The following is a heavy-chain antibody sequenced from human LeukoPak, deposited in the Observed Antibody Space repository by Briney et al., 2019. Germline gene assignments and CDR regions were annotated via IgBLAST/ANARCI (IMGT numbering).Heavy chain of an antibody. V-gene: IGHV3-30-3*01. CDR2: ISYDGSNK. CDR1: GFTFSSYA. CDR3: ARGEIDY. Sequence: PGMALRLSCAASGFTFSSYAMHWVRQAPGKGLEWVAVISYDGSNKYYADSVKGRFTISRDNSKNTLYLQMNSLRAEDTAVYYCARGEIDYWGQGTLVTVSS. J-gene: IGHJ4*02.